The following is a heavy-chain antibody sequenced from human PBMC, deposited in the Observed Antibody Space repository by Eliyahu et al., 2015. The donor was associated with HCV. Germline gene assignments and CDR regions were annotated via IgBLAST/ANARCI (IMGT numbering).Heavy chain of an antibody. V-gene: IGHV3-74*01. J-gene: IGHJ6*02. D-gene: IGHD2-2*01. CDR2: INNGGSFI. CDR3: TRGYCSSSSCDYFYGMDV. Sequence: EVQLVESGGGLVQPGESLRLSCAGSGFTLGNYWMYWVRQAPGKGLVWVARINNGGSFINYAESXKGRFTISRDNAKNTLYLEMNSLRVEXTAVYYCTRGYCSSSSCDYFYGMDVWGQGTTVTVSS. CDR1: GFTLGNYW.